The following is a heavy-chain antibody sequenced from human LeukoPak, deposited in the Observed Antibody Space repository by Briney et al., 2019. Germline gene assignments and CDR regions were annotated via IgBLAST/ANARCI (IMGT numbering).Heavy chain of an antibody. Sequence: ASVKVSCKASGYTFTSYGISWVRQAPGQGLEWMGWISAYNGNTNYAQKLQGRVTMTTDTSTSTAYMELRSLRSDDTAVYYCARGGTMIVVVPHPLPFDYWGQGTLVTVSS. CDR2: ISAYNGNT. CDR1: GYTFTSYG. CDR3: ARGGTMIVVVPHPLPFDY. V-gene: IGHV1-18*01. J-gene: IGHJ4*02. D-gene: IGHD3-22*01.